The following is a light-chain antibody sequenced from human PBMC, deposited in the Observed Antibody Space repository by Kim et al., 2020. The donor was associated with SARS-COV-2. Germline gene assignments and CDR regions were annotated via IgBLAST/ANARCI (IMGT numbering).Light chain of an antibody. CDR3: QQYNNRPPYT. J-gene: IGKJ2*01. Sequence: VSPGERATLSCRASQSVSINFAWYQQKPRQPPRLLIYSASSRATNITARFSGSGSGTEFTLTISSLQSEDSAIYYCQQYNNRPPYTFGQGTKLEI. V-gene: IGKV3-15*01. CDR2: SAS. CDR1: QSVSIN.